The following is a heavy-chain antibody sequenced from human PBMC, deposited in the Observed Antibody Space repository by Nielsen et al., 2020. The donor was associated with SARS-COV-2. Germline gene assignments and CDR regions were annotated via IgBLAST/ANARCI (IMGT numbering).Heavy chain of an antibody. D-gene: IGHD6-19*01. Sequence: WIRQPPGKGLEWVSGISWNSGSIDYADSVRGRFTISRDNAKNSLYLHMKSLRTEDTALYYCAKDITPLVAVTGTGYFDYWGQGTLVTVSS. CDR3: AKDITPLVAVTGTGYFDY. CDR2: ISWNSGSI. V-gene: IGHV3-9*01. J-gene: IGHJ4*02.